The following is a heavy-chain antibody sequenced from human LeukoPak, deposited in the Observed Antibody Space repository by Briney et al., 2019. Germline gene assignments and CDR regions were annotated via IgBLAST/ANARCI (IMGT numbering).Heavy chain of an antibody. V-gene: IGHV1-69*13. CDR2: IIPIFGTA. D-gene: IGHD2-2*01. CDR3: ARGAVPAAIYNWFDP. J-gene: IGHJ5*02. Sequence: GASVKVSCKASGGTFSSYAISWVRQAPGQGLEWMGGIIPIFGTANYAQKFQGRVTITADESMSTAYMELSSLRSEDTAVYYCARGAVPAAIYNWFDPWGQGTLVTVSS. CDR1: GGTFSSYA.